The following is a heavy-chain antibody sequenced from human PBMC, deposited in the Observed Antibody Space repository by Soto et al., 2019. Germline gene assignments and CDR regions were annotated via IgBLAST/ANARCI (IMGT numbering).Heavy chain of an antibody. Sequence: ASVKVSCKASGYTFTSYDINWVRQATGQGLEWMGWMNPNSGNTGYAQKFQGTVTMTRNTSISTAYMELSSLRSEDTAVYYCARVGYYDFWSGYLYYFDYWGQGTLVTVSS. CDR1: GYTFTSYD. J-gene: IGHJ4*02. CDR2: MNPNSGNT. V-gene: IGHV1-8*01. CDR3: ARVGYYDFWSGYLYYFDY. D-gene: IGHD3-3*01.